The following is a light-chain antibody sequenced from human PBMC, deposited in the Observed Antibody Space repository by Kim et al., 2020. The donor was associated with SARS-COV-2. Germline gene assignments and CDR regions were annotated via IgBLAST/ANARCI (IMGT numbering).Light chain of an antibody. CDR1: QNIYIY. V-gene: IGKV1-39*01. J-gene: IGKJ2*01. Sequence: SASVGDRVTITCRASQNIYIYLNWYQQKPGKAPNRLIYATSTLESGVPSRFSGSRSGTTFTLTISSLRPEDFATYYCQQSYIAPYTFGQGTKLEI. CDR3: QQSYIAPYT. CDR2: ATS.